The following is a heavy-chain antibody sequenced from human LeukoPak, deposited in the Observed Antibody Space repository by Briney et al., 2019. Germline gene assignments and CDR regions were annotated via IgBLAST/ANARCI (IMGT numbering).Heavy chain of an antibody. CDR3: ARDLHPLSSSWVNWFDP. Sequence: GGSLRLSCAASGFTFSDYYMSWIRQAPGKGLEWVSYISSSGSTIYYADSVKGRFTISRDNAKNSLYLQMNSLRAEDTAVYYCARDLHPLSSSWVNWFDPWGQGTLVTVSP. D-gene: IGHD6-13*01. J-gene: IGHJ5*02. CDR1: GFTFSDYY. CDR2: ISSSGSTI. V-gene: IGHV3-11*01.